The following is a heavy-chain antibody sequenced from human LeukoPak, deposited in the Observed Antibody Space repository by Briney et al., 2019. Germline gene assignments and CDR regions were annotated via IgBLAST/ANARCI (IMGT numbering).Heavy chain of an antibody. D-gene: IGHD3-22*01. J-gene: IGHJ4*02. CDR1: GFTFSSYG. CDR3: AREDYYDSPFDY. V-gene: IGHV3-33*01. CDR2: IWYDGSNK. Sequence: QSGGSLRLSCAASGFTFSSYGMHWVRQAPGKGLEWVAVIWYDGSNKYYADSVKGRFTISRDDAKNSLYLQMNSLRAEDTAVYYCAREDYYDSPFDYWGQGTLVTVSS.